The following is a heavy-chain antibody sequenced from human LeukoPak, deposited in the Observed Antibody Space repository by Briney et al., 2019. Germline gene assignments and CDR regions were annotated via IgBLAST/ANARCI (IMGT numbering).Heavy chain of an antibody. D-gene: IGHD3-16*01. J-gene: IGHJ4*02. Sequence: GGSLRLSCAASGFTFSSYSMHWVRQAPGKGLEWVAVISYDGSNEYYADSVKGRFTISGDNSKNTLYLQMNSLRAEDTAMYYCARELRKTYYFDSWGQGTLVTVSS. CDR2: ISYDGSNE. V-gene: IGHV3-30*04. CDR1: GFTFSSYS. CDR3: ARELRKTYYFDS.